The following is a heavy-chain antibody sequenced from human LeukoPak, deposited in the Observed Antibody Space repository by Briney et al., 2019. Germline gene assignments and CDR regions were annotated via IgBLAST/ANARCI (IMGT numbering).Heavy chain of an antibody. CDR2: IYYSGST. V-gene: IGHV4-31*03. Sequence: SQTLSLTCTVSGGSISSGVYYWSCIRQHPGKGLEWIGYIYYSGSTYYNPSLKSRVTISVDTSKNQFSLKLSSVTAADMAVYYCARDVVSYNWFDPWGQGTLVTVSS. D-gene: IGHD2-15*01. CDR3: ARDVVSYNWFDP. CDR1: GGSISSGVYY. J-gene: IGHJ5*02.